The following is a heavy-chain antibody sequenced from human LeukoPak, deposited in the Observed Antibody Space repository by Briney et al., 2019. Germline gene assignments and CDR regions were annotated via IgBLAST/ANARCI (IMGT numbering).Heavy chain of an antibody. V-gene: IGHV1-46*01. J-gene: IGHJ4*02. CDR1: GYTFTSYY. CDR2: INPSGGST. Sequence: ASVKVSCKASGYTFTSYYMHWVRHAPGQGLGWMGIINPSGGSTSYAQKCQGRVTMTRDTSTSTVYMELSSLRSEDTAVYYCARDGPRIAALGEDFDYWGQGTLVTVSS. D-gene: IGHD6-6*01. CDR3: ARDGPRIAALGEDFDY.